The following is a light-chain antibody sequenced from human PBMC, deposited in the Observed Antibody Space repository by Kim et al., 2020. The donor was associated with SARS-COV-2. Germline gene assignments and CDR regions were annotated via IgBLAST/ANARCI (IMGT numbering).Light chain of an antibody. Sequence: SYELTQPPSVSVSPGQTASITCSGDKLGDQYSSWYQQKPSQSPLLVIYQHNKRPSGIPERFSGSYSGNTATLTISGTQAMDEADYYCQVWDSRTGVVFGGGTQLTVL. CDR2: QHN. CDR3: QVWDSRTGVV. V-gene: IGLV3-1*01. CDR1: KLGDQY. J-gene: IGLJ2*01.